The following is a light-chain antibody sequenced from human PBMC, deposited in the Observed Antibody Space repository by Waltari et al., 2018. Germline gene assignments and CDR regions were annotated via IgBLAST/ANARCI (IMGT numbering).Light chain of an antibody. CDR3: QHNYGTPFT. CDR2: KAS. Sequence: DIQMTQSPSSLSASVGDRVTITCRASENVNNYLNWYQQKPGRAPKLLIYKASTLQTGVPSRFSGSGSGTDYTFTISSLQSEDVATYYCQHNYGTPFTFGSGTKLDI. V-gene: IGKV1-39*01. CDR1: ENVNNY. J-gene: IGKJ3*01.